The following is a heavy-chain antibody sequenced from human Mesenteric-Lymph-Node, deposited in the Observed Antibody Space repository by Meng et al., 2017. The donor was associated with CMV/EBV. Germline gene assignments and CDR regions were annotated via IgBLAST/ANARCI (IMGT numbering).Heavy chain of an antibody. CDR1: GFTFSSYA. J-gene: IGHJ6*02. CDR2: ISGIGGST. CDR3: ARDDLGLVATNGGYYGMDV. D-gene: IGHD5-12*01. V-gene: IGHV3-23*01. Sequence: ETLSLTCAASGFTFSSYAMSWVRQAPGKGLEWVSAISGIGGSTYYADSVKGRFTISRDNAKNSLYLQMNSLRAEDTAVYYCARDDLGLVATNGGYYGMDVWGQGTTVTVSS.